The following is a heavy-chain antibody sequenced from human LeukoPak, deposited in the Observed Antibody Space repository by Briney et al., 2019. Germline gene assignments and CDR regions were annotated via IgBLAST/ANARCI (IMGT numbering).Heavy chain of an antibody. D-gene: IGHD2-2*01. CDR3: ARQAAANSIDY. V-gene: IGHV4-59*08. CDR1: GGSISNYY. Sequence: SETLSLTCTVSGGSISNYYWSWIRQPPGKGLEWVGYINYSGSTTYNPSLKSRVTISVDTSKNQFSLKLTSATAADTAVYYCARQAAANSIDYWGQGTVVTVSS. CDR2: INYSGST. J-gene: IGHJ4*02.